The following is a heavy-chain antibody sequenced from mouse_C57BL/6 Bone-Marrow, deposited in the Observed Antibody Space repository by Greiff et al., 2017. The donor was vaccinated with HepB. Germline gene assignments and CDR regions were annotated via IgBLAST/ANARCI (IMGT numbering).Heavy chain of an antibody. J-gene: IGHJ4*01. CDR3: ARAARGALYAMDY. CDR1: GYTFTSYW. D-gene: IGHD3-1*01. Sequence: QVQLKQPGAELVKPGASVKMSCKASGYTFTSYWITWVKQRPGQGLEWIGDIYPGSGSTNYNEKFKSKATLTVDTSSITAYMQISSLTSEDSAVYYCARAARGALYAMDYWGQGTSVTVSS. V-gene: IGHV1-55*01. CDR2: IYPGSGST.